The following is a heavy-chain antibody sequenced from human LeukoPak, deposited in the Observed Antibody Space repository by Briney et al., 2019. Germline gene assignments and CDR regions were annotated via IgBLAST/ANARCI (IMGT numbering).Heavy chain of an antibody. Sequence: ASVKVSCKASGYIFSDYYMHWVRQAPGQGLEWMGWINPNGGGTNYAQKFQGRVTMTRDRSISTVHMDLSRLTYDDTAVYYCARGVTGGWYGDFQHWGQGTLVTVSS. CDR1: GYIFSDYY. J-gene: IGHJ1*01. V-gene: IGHV1-2*02. D-gene: IGHD6-19*01. CDR3: ARGVTGGWYGDFQH. CDR2: INPNGGGT.